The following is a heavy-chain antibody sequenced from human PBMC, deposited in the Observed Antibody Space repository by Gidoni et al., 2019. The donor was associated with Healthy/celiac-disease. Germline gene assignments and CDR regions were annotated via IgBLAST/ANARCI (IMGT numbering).Heavy chain of an antibody. D-gene: IGHD1-26*01. Sequence: QVQLQASGPGLVKPSETLSLPCTVSGGSISSYYWSWIRQPPGKGLEWIGYIYYSGSTNYNPSLKSRVTISVDTSTIQFSLKLSSVTAADTAVYYCARFSWSYYFDYWGQGTLVTVSS. CDR2: IYYSGST. CDR3: ARFSWSYYFDY. J-gene: IGHJ4*02. V-gene: IGHV4-59*01. CDR1: GGSISSYY.